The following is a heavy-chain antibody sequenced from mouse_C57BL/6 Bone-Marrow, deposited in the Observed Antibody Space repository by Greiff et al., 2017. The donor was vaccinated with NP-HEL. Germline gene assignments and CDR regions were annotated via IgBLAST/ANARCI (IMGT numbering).Heavy chain of an antibody. Sequence: VQLKQSGEGLVKPGGSLKLSCAASGFTFSSYAMSWVRQTPEKRLEWVAYISSGGDYIYYADTVKGRFTISRDNARNTLYLQMSSLKSEDTAMYYCTRGSSGWDYWGQGTTLTVSS. CDR1: GFTFSSYA. V-gene: IGHV5-9-1*02. CDR3: TRGSSGWDY. J-gene: IGHJ2*01. D-gene: IGHD3-2*02. CDR2: ISSGGDYI.